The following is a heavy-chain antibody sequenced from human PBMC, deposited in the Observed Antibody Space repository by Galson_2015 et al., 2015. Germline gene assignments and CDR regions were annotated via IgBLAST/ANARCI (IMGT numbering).Heavy chain of an antibody. CDR3: ARTVGYSSGWDFNY. CDR2: TYYRSKWYN. D-gene: IGHD6-19*01. V-gene: IGHV6-1*01. J-gene: IGHJ4*02. CDR1: GDSVSRNSAA. Sequence: CAISGDSVSRNSAAWNWIRQSPSRGLEWLGRTYYRSKWYNDYAVSVKSRITIHPDTSKNQFSLHLNSVTPEDTAVYYCARTVGYSSGWDFNYWGQGTLVTVSS.